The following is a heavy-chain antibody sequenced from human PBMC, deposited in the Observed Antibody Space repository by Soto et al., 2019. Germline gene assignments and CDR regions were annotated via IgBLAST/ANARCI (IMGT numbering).Heavy chain of an antibody. Sequence: GASVKVCCKASGYTFTSYDSNWVRQAPGQGLEWMGWMNPNSGNTGYAQKFQGRVTMTRNTSISTAYMELSSLRSEDTAVYYCVVWPVQLAMPHDAFDIWGQGTMVTVSS. J-gene: IGHJ3*02. CDR1: GYTFTSYD. CDR3: VVWPVQLAMPHDAFDI. V-gene: IGHV1-8*01. CDR2: MNPNSGNT. D-gene: IGHD2-2*01.